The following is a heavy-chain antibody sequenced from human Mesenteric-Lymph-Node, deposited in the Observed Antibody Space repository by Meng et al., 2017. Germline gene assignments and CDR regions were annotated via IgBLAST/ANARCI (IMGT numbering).Heavy chain of an antibody. CDR2: INSDGSST. J-gene: IGHJ4*02. CDR1: GFTSSSYC. Sequence: VRSGGGLVAPGGSIVLSVAASGFTSSSYCMHWVRQVQGKGLVWVSRINSDGSSTRYADSVKGRFTISRDNAKNTLYLQMNSLRAEDTAVYYCARDGLAPNYWGQGTLVTVSS. V-gene: IGHV3-74*01. D-gene: IGHD3/OR15-3a*01. CDR3: ARDGLAPNY.